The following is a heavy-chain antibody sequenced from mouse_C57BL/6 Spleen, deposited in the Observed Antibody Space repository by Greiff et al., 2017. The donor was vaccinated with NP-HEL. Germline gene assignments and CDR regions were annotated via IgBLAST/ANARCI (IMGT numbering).Heavy chain of an antibody. J-gene: IGHJ3*01. CDR1: GFTFSSYA. Sequence: EVKVVESGEGLVKPGGSLKLSCAASGFTFSSYAMSWVRQTPEKRLEWVAYISSGGDYIYYADTVKGRFTIARDNARNTLYLQMSSLKSEDTAMYYCTRDGDYDGIAYWGQGTLVTVSA. V-gene: IGHV5-9-1*02. CDR3: TRDGDYDGIAY. D-gene: IGHD2-4*01. CDR2: ISSGGDYI.